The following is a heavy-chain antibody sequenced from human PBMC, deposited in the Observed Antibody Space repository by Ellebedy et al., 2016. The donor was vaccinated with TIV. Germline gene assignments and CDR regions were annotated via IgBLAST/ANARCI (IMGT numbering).Heavy chain of an antibody. CDR1: GYTFTSYA. D-gene: IGHD5-18*01. CDR3: SREGDTAMVHGMDV. V-gene: IGHV1-3*01. Sequence: AASVKVSCKASGYTFTSYAMHWVRKAPGQGLEWMGWMNDGTANTKYSQKFQGRVTITRDTSARTAYMELSSLRSEDTAVYYCSREGDTAMVHGMDVWGQGTTVTVSS. CDR2: MNDGTANT. J-gene: IGHJ6*02.